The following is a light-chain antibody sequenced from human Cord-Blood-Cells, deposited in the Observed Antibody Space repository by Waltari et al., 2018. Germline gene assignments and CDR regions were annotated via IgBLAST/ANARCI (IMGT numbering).Light chain of an antibody. V-gene: IGLV2-23*01. Sequence: QSARTQHASVSGSPGQWTTIACTGSISYVGIYTVVSWYQQHPGKAPKFMIYEGSNRPSWVANRLSGSKSGNTASLTISGLQAEDEADYYCCSHAGSSTLVFGGGTKLTVL. CDR3: CSHAGSSTLV. J-gene: IGLJ3*02. CDR2: EGS. CDR1: ISYVGIYTV.